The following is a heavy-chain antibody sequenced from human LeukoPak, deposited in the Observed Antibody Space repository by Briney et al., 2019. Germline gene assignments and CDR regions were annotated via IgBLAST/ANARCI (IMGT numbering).Heavy chain of an antibody. J-gene: IGHJ4*02. D-gene: IGHD3-10*01. CDR3: ARGAYYYDLGTHYMDY. CDR2: ISFDESNK. Sequence: HPGGSLRLSCAASGFTFTTYGMHWVRQAPGKGLEWVAFISFDESNKFYADSVKGRFTISRDNSKNTLYVQMNSLRTEDTAVYYCARGAYYYDLGTHYMDYWGQGTLVAVSS. CDR1: GFTFTTYG. V-gene: IGHV3-30*03.